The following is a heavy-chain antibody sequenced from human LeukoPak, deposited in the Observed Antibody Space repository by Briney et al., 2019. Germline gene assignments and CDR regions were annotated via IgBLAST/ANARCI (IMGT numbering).Heavy chain of an antibody. CDR1: GFTFSSYG. J-gene: IGHJ4*02. CDR2: IWYDGSNK. D-gene: IGHD3-9*01. CDR3: ASQKLVTHLYYFDY. V-gene: IGHV3-33*01. Sequence: GRSLRLSCAASGFTFSSYGMHWVRQAPGKGLEWVAVIWYDGSNKYYADSVKGRFTISRDNSKNTLYLQMNSLRAEDTAVYYCASQKLVTHLYYFDYWGQGTLVTVSS.